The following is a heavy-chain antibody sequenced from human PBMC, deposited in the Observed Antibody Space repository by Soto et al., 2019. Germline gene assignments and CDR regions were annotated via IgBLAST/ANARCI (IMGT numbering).Heavy chain of an antibody. D-gene: IGHD2-15*01. Sequence: QITLKESGPTLVKPTQPLTLTCTFSGFSLSTSGVGVGWIRQSPGKSLEWLGLIYWDDDKRYSPSLKRSLTIDKDSSKNHVVLTMTNMAPVDKATYYCARIYCSGGSCYGTSFDYWGQGTLVTVSS. CDR2: IYWDDDK. CDR3: ARIYCSGGSCYGTSFDY. J-gene: IGHJ4*02. CDR1: GFSLSTSGVG. V-gene: IGHV2-5*02.